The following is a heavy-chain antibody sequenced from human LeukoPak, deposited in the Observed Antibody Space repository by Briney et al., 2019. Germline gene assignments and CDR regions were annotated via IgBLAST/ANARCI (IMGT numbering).Heavy chain of an antibody. D-gene: IGHD6-19*01. J-gene: IGHJ4*02. Sequence: TGGSLRLSCAASGFTFSGSAMHWVRQASGKGPEWVGRIRSKANSYATAYAASVKGRFTISRDDSKNTAYLQMNSLKTEDTAVYYCTRHDFSSGWTKADYWGQGTLVTDSS. V-gene: IGHV3-73*01. CDR1: GFTFSGSA. CDR2: IRSKANSYAT. CDR3: TRHDFSSGWTKADY.